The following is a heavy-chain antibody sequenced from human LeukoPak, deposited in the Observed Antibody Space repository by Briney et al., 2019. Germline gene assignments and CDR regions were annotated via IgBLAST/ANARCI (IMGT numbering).Heavy chain of an antibody. Sequence: GGSLRLSCAASGFTFSNAWMSWVRQAPGKGLEWVSAISGSGGSTYYADSVKGRFTISRDNSKNTLYLQMNSLRAEDTAVYYCAKGFLRFGELLFGYWGQGTLVTVSS. CDR2: ISGSGGST. CDR1: GFTFSNAW. J-gene: IGHJ4*02. D-gene: IGHD3-10*01. V-gene: IGHV3-23*01. CDR3: AKGFLRFGELLFGY.